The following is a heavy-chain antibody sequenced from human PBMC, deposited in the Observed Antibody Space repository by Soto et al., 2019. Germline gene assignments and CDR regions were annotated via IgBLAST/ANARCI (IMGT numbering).Heavy chain of an antibody. CDR2: INPENGKT. CDR1: DYSLASHA. J-gene: IGHJ4*02. Sequence: QIQLVQSGAEVKKTGASVKVSCKASDYSLASHALSWVRQAPGQGPEWMGWINPENGKTTYGQKFQGRVTMTTDTSTGTASLELRSLRFDDTAIYYCVRDQCNTGVCYNSRFDYWGQGTLVTVSS. V-gene: IGHV1-18*01. D-gene: IGHD2-8*01. CDR3: VRDQCNTGVCYNSRFDY.